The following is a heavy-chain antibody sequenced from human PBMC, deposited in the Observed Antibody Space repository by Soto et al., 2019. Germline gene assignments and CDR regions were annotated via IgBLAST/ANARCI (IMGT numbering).Heavy chain of an antibody. Sequence: QVQLVESGGGLVKPGGSLRLSCAASGFTFSDYYMSWIRQAPGKGLERGSYISTSGSTINYAASVKGRFTIARDNAKNSVYLQMNGLKGEHTAVDYCARVSPPPDHWGQGIVVTVSS. V-gene: IGHV3-11*01. J-gene: IGHJ4*02. CDR2: ISTSGSTI. CDR3: ARVSPPPDH. CDR1: GFTFSDYY.